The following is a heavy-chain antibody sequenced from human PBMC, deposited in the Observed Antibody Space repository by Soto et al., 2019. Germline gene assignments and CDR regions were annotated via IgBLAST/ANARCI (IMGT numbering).Heavy chain of an antibody. Sequence: QVQLQESGPGLVKPSQTLSLTCTVSGGSISSGDYYWSWIRQPPGKGLEWIGYIYYSGSTYYNPSLKSRVNISVDTSKNQFSLKLSSVTAADTAVYYCARVGVMITFGGVIVSTFDIWGQGTMVTVSS. V-gene: IGHV4-30-4*01. CDR1: GGSISSGDYY. J-gene: IGHJ3*02. CDR2: IYYSGST. CDR3: ARVGVMITFGGVIVSTFDI. D-gene: IGHD3-16*02.